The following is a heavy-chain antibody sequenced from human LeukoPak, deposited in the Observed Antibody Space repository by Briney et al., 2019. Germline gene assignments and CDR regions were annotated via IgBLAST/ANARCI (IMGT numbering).Heavy chain of an antibody. CDR1: GYTFTSYA. CDR3: ARTLGGYDFYYYYMDV. J-gene: IGHJ6*03. V-gene: IGHV1-2*02. Sequence: ASVKVSCKASGYTFTSYAMNRVRQAPGQGLEWMGWINPNSGGTNYAQKFQGRVTMTRDTSISTAYMELSRLRSDDTAVYYCARTLGGYDFYYYYMDVWGKGTTVTVSS. D-gene: IGHD5-12*01. CDR2: INPNSGGT.